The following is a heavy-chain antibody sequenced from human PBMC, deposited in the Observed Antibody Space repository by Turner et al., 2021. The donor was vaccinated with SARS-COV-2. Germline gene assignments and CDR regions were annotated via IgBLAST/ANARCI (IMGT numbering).Heavy chain of an antibody. CDR3: AKDGAPFLLYFGEPTFYFDY. D-gene: IGHD3-10*01. V-gene: IGHV3-30*18. J-gene: IGHJ4*02. CDR2: ISYDRSNK. Sequence: QVQLVDSGGGAVQPGRSLRPSCAASGFTFSSYGMHWVRQAPGKGLEWVAFISYDRSNKYYADSVKGRFTISRDNSKNTLYLQMNSLRAEDTAVYYCAKDGAPFLLYFGEPTFYFDYWGQGTLVTVSS. CDR1: GFTFSSYG.